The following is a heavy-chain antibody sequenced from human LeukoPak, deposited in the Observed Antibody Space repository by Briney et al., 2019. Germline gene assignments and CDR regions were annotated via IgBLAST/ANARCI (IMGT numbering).Heavy chain of an antibody. D-gene: IGHD3-10*01. J-gene: IGHJ5*02. CDR1: GGSFSGYY. Sequence: SETLSLTCAVYGGSFSGYYWSWIRQPPGKGLEWIGEINHSGSTNYNPSLKSRVTISVDTSKNQFSLKLSSVTAADTAVYYCARGSTTMVRGVFSSWGQGTLVTVSS. CDR3: ARGSTTMVRGVFSS. V-gene: IGHV4-34*01. CDR2: INHSGST.